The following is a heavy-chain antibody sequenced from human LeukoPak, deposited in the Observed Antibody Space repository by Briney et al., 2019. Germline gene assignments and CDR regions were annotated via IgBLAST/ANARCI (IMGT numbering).Heavy chain of an antibody. CDR3: ARGTMFPYYFDY. CDR1: GFTFSSYE. Sequence: GGSLRLSCAASGFTFSSYEMNWVRQAPGKGLEWVSFISSSSSYIYYADSVKGRFTISRDNAKNSLYLQMNSLRAEDTAVYYCARGTMFPYYFDYWGQGTLVTASS. V-gene: IGHV3-21*01. D-gene: IGHD3-10*02. CDR2: ISSSSSYI. J-gene: IGHJ4*02.